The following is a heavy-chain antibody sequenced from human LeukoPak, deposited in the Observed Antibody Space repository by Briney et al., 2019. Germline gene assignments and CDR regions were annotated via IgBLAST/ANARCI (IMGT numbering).Heavy chain of an antibody. D-gene: IGHD3-16*01. Sequence: PGGSLRLSCAASGFTFRTYAMSWVRQAPGKGLEWVSVISGDSGTTKYADSVKGRFTISRDTSENTLYLQMNSLRAEDTAVYYCAKGLRTGVGPYMGYHYYMDVWGKGATVTVSS. V-gene: IGHV3-23*01. CDR3: AKGLRTGVGPYMGYHYYMDV. CDR1: GFTFRTYA. CDR2: ISGDSGTT. J-gene: IGHJ6*03.